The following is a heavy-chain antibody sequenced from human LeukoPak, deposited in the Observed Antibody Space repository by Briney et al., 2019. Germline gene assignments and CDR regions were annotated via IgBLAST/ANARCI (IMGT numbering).Heavy chain of an antibody. J-gene: IGHJ6*02. CDR1: GGSVSSSTYF. CDR2: IYYSGST. Sequence: PSETLSLTCAVSGGSVSSSTYFWGWIRQPPGKGLEWIGSIYYSGSTYYSPSLKGRVTISADTSKNQFSLKLNPVTAADTAVYYCAREQVAASDYYYYGMDVWGQGTTVTVSS. V-gene: IGHV4-39*02. CDR3: AREQVAASDYYYYGMDV. D-gene: IGHD2-15*01.